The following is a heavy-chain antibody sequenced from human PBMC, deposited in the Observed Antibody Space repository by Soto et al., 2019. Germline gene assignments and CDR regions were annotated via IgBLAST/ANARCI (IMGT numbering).Heavy chain of an antibody. Sequence: PGGSLRLSCAASGLTFSRCEMNWVRQAPGKGLEWLSYIGTRGSTTYYADSVKGRFTISRDNAKSSLFLQMNSLRAEDTAIYYCGKASTYPLDGVDVWGQGTTVTVSS. CDR2: IGTRGSTT. D-gene: IGHD3-16*01. CDR3: GKASTYPLDGVDV. J-gene: IGHJ6*02. CDR1: GLTFSRCE. V-gene: IGHV3-48*03.